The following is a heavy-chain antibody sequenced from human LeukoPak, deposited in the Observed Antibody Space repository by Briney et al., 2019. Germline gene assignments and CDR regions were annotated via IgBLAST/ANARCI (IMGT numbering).Heavy chain of an antibody. Sequence: GVSLRLSCAASGFTFSSSTMNWVRQAPGKGLEWISYISTDSTTIYYADSVKGRFTISRDNAKNSLFLHMNTLRDEDTAVYYCARDRWESKWGQGTLVTVSS. CDR1: GFTFSSST. CDR3: ARDRWESK. D-gene: IGHD1-26*01. J-gene: IGHJ4*02. CDR2: ISTDSTTI. V-gene: IGHV3-48*02.